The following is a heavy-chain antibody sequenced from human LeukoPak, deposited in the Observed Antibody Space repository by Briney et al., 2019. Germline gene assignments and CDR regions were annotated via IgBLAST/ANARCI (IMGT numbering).Heavy chain of an antibody. V-gene: IGHV4-34*01. CDR2: INHSGST. J-gene: IGHJ4*02. Sequence: SETLSLTCAVYGGSFSGYYWSWIRQPPGKGLEWIGEINHSGSTNYNPSLKSRVTISVDTSKNQFSLKLSSVTAADTAVYYCARGRLWSGNFDYWGQGTLVTVSS. D-gene: IGHD3-10*01. CDR1: GGSFSGYY. CDR3: ARGRLWSGNFDY.